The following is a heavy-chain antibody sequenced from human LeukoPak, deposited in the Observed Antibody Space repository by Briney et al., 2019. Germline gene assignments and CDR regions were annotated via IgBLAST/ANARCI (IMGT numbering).Heavy chain of an antibody. Sequence: SETLSLTCTVSGGSISSHYWSWIRQPPGKGLEWIGYIYYSGSTNYNPSLKSRVTISVDTSKNQFSLKLSSVTAADTAVYYCARGGSLVRGVIRSSNWFDPWGQGTLVTVSS. V-gene: IGHV4-59*11. CDR1: GGSISSHY. CDR2: IYYSGST. D-gene: IGHD3-10*01. J-gene: IGHJ5*02. CDR3: ARGGSLVRGVIRSSNWFDP.